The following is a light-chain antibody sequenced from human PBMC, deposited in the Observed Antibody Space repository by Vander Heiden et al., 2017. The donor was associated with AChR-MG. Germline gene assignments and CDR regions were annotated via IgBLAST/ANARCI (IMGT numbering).Light chain of an antibody. V-gene: IGKV1-39*01. CDR2: AAS. CDR3: QQSYSTHALT. Sequence: DIQMTQSPSSLSASVGDRVTITCRASQSISNYLNWYQQKPGKAPKLLIYAASSLQSGGPSRFSGSGSGTDFTLTISSLQPEDFATYYCQQSYSTHALTFGGGTKVEIK. CDR1: QSISNY. J-gene: IGKJ4*01.